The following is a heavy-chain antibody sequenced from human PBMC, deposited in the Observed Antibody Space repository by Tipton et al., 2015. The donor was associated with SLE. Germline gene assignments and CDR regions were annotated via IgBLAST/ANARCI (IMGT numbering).Heavy chain of an antibody. CDR1: GGSISSYY. CDR2: IYTSGST. J-gene: IGHJ4*02. D-gene: IGHD1-26*01. CDR3: ARGAGKGRYYVAY. V-gene: IGHV4-4*07. Sequence: TLSLTCTVSGGSISSYYWSWIRQPAGKGLEWIGRIYTSGSTNYNPSLKGRVTISVDTSKNQFSLKLSSVTAADTAVYYCARGAGKGRYYVAYWGQGTLVTVSS.